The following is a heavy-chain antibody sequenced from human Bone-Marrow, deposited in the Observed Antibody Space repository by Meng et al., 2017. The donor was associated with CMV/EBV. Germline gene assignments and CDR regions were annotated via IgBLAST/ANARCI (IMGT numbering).Heavy chain of an antibody. J-gene: IGHJ4*02. CDR3: ARDPIGSGYAYFDY. Sequence: GESLKISCAASGFTFSSYWMHWVRQAPGKGLVWVSRINSDGSSTSYADSVKGRFTISRDNAKSTLYLQMNSLRAEDTAVYYCARDPIGSGYAYFDYWGQGTLVTVSS. V-gene: IGHV3-74*01. CDR2: INSDGSST. CDR1: GFTFSSYW. D-gene: IGHD3-22*01.